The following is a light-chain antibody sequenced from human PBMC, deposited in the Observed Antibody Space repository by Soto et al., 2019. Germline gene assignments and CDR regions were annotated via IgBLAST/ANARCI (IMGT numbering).Light chain of an antibody. V-gene: IGKV1-5*01. CDR2: DAS. Sequence: DIRMTHSLSTLSASVLDRVTISFRASESISTWLAWYQQKPGKAPKVLMYDASSLESGVPSRFSGSGSGTEFTLTISSLQPDDFATYYCQQYKSYSRTFGQGTKVDI. CDR3: QQYKSYSRT. CDR1: ESISTW. J-gene: IGKJ1*01.